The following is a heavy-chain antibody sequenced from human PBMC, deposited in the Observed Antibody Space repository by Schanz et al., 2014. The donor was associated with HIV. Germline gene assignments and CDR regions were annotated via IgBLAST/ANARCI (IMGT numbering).Heavy chain of an antibody. D-gene: IGHD2-21*01. CDR1: GFTFNNYA. CDR2: INWNGDTT. CDR3: TREGNYYGGSVPGH. Sequence: EVQLLEFGGGLVRPGESLRLSCLASGFTFNNYAMSWVRQSPGKGLEWVAVINWNGDTTYYADSVKGRFTISRDNSNNVLFLHMPTLRAEDTATYYCTREGNYYGGSVPGHRGQGALVSVSS. V-gene: IGHV3-23*01. J-gene: IGHJ4*02.